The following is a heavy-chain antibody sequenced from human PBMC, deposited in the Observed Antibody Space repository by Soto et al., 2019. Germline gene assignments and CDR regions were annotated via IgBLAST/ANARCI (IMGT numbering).Heavy chain of an antibody. CDR3: AMTAGIAVAGTNYYYGMDV. V-gene: IGHV3-48*01. J-gene: IGHJ6*02. CDR1: GFTFSSYS. CDR2: ISSSSSTI. Sequence: EVQLVESGGGLVQPGGSLRLSCAASGFTFSSYSMNWVRQAPGKGLEWVSYISSSSSTIYYADSVKGRFTISRDNAKNSLYLQMNSLRAEDTAVYYCAMTAGIAVAGTNYYYGMDVWGQGTTVTVSS. D-gene: IGHD6-19*01.